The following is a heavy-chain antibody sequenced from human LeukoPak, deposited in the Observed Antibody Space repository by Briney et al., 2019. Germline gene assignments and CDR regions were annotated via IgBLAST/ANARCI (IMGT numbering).Heavy chain of an antibody. CDR3: AGVGNGGSGGVGY. D-gene: IGHD2-8*01. CDR2: ISSSGTT. CDR1: SVSICSGDYY. Sequence: PSETLSLTCTVSSVSICSGDYYWRWIRQPPGRGLECIAFISSSGTTYYNPSLVARITLSVASSKSKSSLNLSSVTASDTAVYYCAGVGNGGSGGVGYWGQGTLVTVSS. J-gene: IGHJ4*02. V-gene: IGHV4-30-4*01.